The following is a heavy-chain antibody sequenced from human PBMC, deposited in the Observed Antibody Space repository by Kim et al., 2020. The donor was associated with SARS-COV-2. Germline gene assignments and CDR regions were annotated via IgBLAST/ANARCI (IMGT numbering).Heavy chain of an antibody. CDR3: ARDGRRYYYYYYGMDV. J-gene: IGHJ6*02. CDR2: ISYDGSNK. CDR1: GFTFSSYA. Sequence: GGSLRLSCAASGFTFSSYAMHWVRQAPGKGLEWVAVISYDGSNKYYADSVKGRFTISRDNSKNTLYLQMNSLRAEDTAVYYCARDGRRYYYYYYGMDVWGQGTTVTVSS. V-gene: IGHV3-30*04.